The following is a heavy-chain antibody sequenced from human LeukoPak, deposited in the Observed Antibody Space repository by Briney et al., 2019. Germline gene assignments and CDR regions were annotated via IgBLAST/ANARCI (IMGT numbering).Heavy chain of an antibody. J-gene: IGHJ4*02. CDR2: ISYDGSNK. CDR3: ATEIGYCSSTSCYAGDYFDY. CDR1: GFTFSSYA. Sequence: GGSLRLSCAASGFTFSSYAMHWVRQAPGKGLEWVAVISYDGSNKYYADSVKGRFTISRDNAKNSLYLQMDSLRAEDTAVYYCATEIGYCSSTSCYAGDYFDYWGQGTLVTVSS. D-gene: IGHD2-2*01. V-gene: IGHV3-30-3*01.